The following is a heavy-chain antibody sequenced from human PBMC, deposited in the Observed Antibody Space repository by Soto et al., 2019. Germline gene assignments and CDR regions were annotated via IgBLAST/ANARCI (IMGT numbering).Heavy chain of an antibody. V-gene: IGHV1-69*01. D-gene: IGHD3-10*01. Sequence: QVQLVQSGAEVKKPGSSVKVSCKASGGTFSSYAISWVRQAPGQGLEWMGGIIPIFGTANYAQKFQGRVTITADESTSTAYMELSSLRSEDTAVYYCARDFLWSRGYYYYYGMDVWGQGTTVTVSS. CDR2: IIPIFGTA. J-gene: IGHJ6*02. CDR1: GGTFSSYA. CDR3: ARDFLWSRGYYYYYGMDV.